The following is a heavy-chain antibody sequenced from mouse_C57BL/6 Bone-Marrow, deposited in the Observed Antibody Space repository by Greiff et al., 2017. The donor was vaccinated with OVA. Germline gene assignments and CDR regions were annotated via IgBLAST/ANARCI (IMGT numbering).Heavy chain of an antibody. CDR3: ARDRGSSGYEY. CDR2: ISDGGSYT. Sequence: EVKLMESGGGLVKPGGSLKLSCAASGFTFSSYAMSWVRQTPEKRLEWVATISDGGSYTYYPDNVKGRFTISRDNAKNNLYLQMSHLKSEDTAMYYCARDRGSSGYEYWGQGTTLTVSS. D-gene: IGHD3-2*02. J-gene: IGHJ2*01. CDR1: GFTFSSYA. V-gene: IGHV5-4*01.